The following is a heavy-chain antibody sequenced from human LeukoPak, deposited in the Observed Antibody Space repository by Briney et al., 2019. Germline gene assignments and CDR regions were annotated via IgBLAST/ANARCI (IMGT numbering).Heavy chain of an antibody. D-gene: IGHD3-3*01. CDR1: GFTFSSYG. Sequence: GGSLRLSCAASGFTFSSYGMHWVRQAPGKGPEWVAVISYDGSNKYYADSVKGRFTISRDNSKNTLYLQMNSLRAEDTAVYYCAKVAVKSINDFWSGYYSPYFDYWGQGTLVTVSS. CDR3: AKVAVKSINDFWSGYYSPYFDY. V-gene: IGHV3-30*18. J-gene: IGHJ4*02. CDR2: ISYDGSNK.